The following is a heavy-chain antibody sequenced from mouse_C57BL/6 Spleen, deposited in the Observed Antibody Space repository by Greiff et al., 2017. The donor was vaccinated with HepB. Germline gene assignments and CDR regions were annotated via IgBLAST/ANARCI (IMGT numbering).Heavy chain of an antibody. J-gene: IGHJ1*03. CDR3: ARYGGVTTGGYFDV. D-gene: IGHD2-5*01. CDR2: IRNKANGYTT. V-gene: IGHV7-3*01. CDR1: GFTFTDYY. Sequence: EVQVVESGGGLVQPGGSLSLSCAASGFTFTDYYMSWVRQPPGKALEWLGFIRNKANGYTTEYSASVKGRFTISRDNSQSILYLQMNALRAEDSATYDCARYGGVTTGGYFDVWGTGTTVTVSS.